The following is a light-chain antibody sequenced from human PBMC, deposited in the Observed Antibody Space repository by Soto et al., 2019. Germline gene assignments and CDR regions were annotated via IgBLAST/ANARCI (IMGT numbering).Light chain of an antibody. Sequence: ESVLTQSPGTLSLSPGERATLSCRASQSVSSSYLAWYQQKPGQAPRLLIYGASSRATGIPDRFSGSGSGTDSTLTISRLEPEDFAVYYCQQYGSSLFGGGTKV. CDR2: GAS. CDR1: QSVSSSY. J-gene: IGKJ4*01. CDR3: QQYGSSL. V-gene: IGKV3-20*01.